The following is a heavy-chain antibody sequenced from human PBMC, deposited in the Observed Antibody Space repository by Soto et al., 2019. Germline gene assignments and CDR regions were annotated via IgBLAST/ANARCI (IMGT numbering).Heavy chain of an antibody. CDR2: ISYSGST. D-gene: IGHD6-25*01. CDR1: GGSISSVGYF. CDR3: ARLNSGWHQTFDS. J-gene: IGHJ4*02. V-gene: IGHV4-31*03. Sequence: GPGLVKPSQTLSLTCTVSGGSISSVGYFWTWIRQHPAKGLEWIGHISYSGSTYFIPSLRSRLSMSVDTSKNQFSLNLTSVTVADTALYYCARLNSGWHQTFDSWGQGTLVTVSS.